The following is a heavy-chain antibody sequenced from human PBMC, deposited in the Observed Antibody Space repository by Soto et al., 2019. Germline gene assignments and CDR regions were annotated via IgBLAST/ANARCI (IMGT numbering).Heavy chain of an antibody. J-gene: IGHJ6*02. CDR3: ARVAMDYYYYYGMDV. V-gene: IGHV3-30-3*01. CDR2: ISYDGSNK. CDR1: GFTFSSYA. Sequence: PGGSLRLSCSASGFTFSSYAMHWVRQAPGKGLEWVAVISYDGSNKYYADSVKGRFTISRDNSKNTLYLQMNSLRAEDTAVYYCARVAMDYYYYYGMDVGGQGTTVTVSS.